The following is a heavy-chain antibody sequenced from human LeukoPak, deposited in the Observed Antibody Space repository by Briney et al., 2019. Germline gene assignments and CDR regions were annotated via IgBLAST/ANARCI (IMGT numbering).Heavy chain of an antibody. V-gene: IGHV3-9*01. CDR1: GFTFDDYA. CDR3: AKGIYYDSSGYSYYYYYYGMDV. CDR2: ISWNSGSI. Sequence: PGGSLRLSCAGSGFTFDDYAMHWVRQAPGKGLEWVSGISWNSGSIGYADSVKGRFTISRDNAKNSLYLQMNSLRAEDTALYYCAKGIYYDSSGYSYYYYYYGMDVWGQGTTVTVSS. D-gene: IGHD3-22*01. J-gene: IGHJ6*02.